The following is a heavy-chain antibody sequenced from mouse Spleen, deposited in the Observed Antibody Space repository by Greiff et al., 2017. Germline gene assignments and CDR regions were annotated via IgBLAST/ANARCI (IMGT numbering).Heavy chain of an antibody. V-gene: IGHV14-1*01. CDR3: TTPPYYYGSSLWFAY. CDR2: IDPEDGDT. CDR1: GFNIKDYY. J-gene: IGHJ3*01. D-gene: IGHD1-1*01. Sequence: VQLQQSGAELVRPGASVKLSCTASGFNIKDYYMHWVKQRPEQGLEWIGRIDPEDGDTEYAPKFQGKATMTADTSSNTAYLQLSSLTSEDTAVYYCTTPPYYYGSSLWFAYWGQGTLVTVSA.